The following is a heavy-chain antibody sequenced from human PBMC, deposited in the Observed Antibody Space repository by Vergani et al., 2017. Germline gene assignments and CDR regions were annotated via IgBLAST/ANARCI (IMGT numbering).Heavy chain of an antibody. CDR3: ARGRRDAVGTAIPYNWFYP. J-gene: IGHJ5*02. V-gene: IGHV4-38-2*01. D-gene: IGHD2-21*02. CDR2: IYHSGCT. Sequence: QVQLQESGPGLVKPSETLSLTCAVSGYSISSGYYWGWIRQPPGKGLEWIGSIYHSGCTYYNPSLKSRVTISVDTSKNQFSLKLSSVTAADTAVYYCARGRRDAVGTAIPYNWFYPWGQGTLVTVSS. CDR1: GYSISSGYY.